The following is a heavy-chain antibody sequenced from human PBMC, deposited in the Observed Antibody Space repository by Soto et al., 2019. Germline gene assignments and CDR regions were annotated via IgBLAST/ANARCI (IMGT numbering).Heavy chain of an antibody. Sequence: GASVKVSCKASGGTFSSYAISWVRQAPGQGLEWMGGIIPIFGTANYAQKFQGRVTITADESTSTAYMELSSLRSEDTAVYYCARLAPTLIAVAGREDSWGQGTLVTVSS. CDR2: IIPIFGTA. V-gene: IGHV1-69*13. CDR3: ARLAPTLIAVAGREDS. D-gene: IGHD6-19*01. CDR1: GGTFSSYA. J-gene: IGHJ4*02.